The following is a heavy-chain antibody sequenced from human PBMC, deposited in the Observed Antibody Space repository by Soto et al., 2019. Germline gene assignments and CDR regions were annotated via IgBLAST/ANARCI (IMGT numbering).Heavy chain of an antibody. V-gene: IGHV4-4*02. J-gene: IGHJ4*02. Sequence: QVQLQESGPGLVKPSGTLSLTCAVSGGSISSSNWWSWVRQPPGKGLEWIGEIYHSGSTNYNPSLKSRVTLSVDKSKNQFSLKLSSVTAADTAVYYCARVGLSGSYALYYFDYWGQGTLVTVSS. CDR1: GGSISSSNW. CDR3: ARVGLSGSYALYYFDY. D-gene: IGHD1-26*01. CDR2: IYHSGST.